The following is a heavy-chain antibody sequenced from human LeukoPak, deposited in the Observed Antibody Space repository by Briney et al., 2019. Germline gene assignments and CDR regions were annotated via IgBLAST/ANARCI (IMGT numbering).Heavy chain of an antibody. CDR2: IGNSGYNS. J-gene: IGHJ4*02. V-gene: IGHV3-23*01. CDR1: GFRITSYG. Sequence: GGSLRLSCGVSGFRITSYGMSWVRQAPGRGLEWVSVIGNSGYNSEYADSVKGRFTISRDTSGNTLYLQMNSLRPEDTAMYYCARHSGSYFYYYFDFWGQGTLVTVSS. D-gene: IGHD1-26*01. CDR3: ARHSGSYFYYYFDF.